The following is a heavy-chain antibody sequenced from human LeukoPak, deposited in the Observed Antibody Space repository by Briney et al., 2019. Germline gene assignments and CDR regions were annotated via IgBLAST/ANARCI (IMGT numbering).Heavy chain of an antibody. Sequence: ASVKVSCKASGYTFTSYYMHWVRQAPGQGLEWMGIINPSGGSTNYAQKFQGRVTITADESTSTAYMELSSLRSEDTAVYYCAREQQLFSMDVWGQGTTVTVSS. CDR2: INPSGGST. CDR3: AREQQLFSMDV. V-gene: IGHV1-46*01. D-gene: IGHD6-13*01. J-gene: IGHJ6*02. CDR1: GYTFTSYY.